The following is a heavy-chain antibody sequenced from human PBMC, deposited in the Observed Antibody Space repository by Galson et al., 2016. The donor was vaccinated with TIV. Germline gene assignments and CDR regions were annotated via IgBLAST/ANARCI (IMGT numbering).Heavy chain of an antibody. D-gene: IGHD3-3*01. CDR3: ARHHDFWSGPGYFYMDV. CDR2: IYPGDSET. Sequence: QSGAEVKKSGESLKISCKGSGYRFTNYWIGWVRQMPGKGLEWVAIIYPGDSETRYSPSFQGQVTISADKSINTAFVQWSSLKASDTAMYYCARHHDFWSGPGYFYMDVWGKGTTVSVSS. CDR1: GYRFTNYW. V-gene: IGHV5-51*01. J-gene: IGHJ6*03.